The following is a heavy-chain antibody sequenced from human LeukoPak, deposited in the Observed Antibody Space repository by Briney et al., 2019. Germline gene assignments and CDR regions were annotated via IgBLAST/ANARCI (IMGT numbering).Heavy chain of an antibody. V-gene: IGHV3-74*01. D-gene: IGHD6-6*01. CDR1: GFSFSGHW. CDR3: ARGPNSNWSGLDF. CDR2: ISPTGSTT. J-gene: IGHJ4*02. Sequence: GGSLRLSCTASGFSFSGHWMHWARQLPGKGLVWVSRISPTGSTTSYADSVKGRFTVSRDNAKNTLYLQVNNLRAEDTAVYYCARGPNSNWSGLDFWGQGTLVIVSS.